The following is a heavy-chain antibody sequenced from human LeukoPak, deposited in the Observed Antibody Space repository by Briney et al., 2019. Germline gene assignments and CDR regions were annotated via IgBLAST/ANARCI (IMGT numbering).Heavy chain of an antibody. D-gene: IGHD3-22*01. J-gene: IGHJ1*01. Sequence: PSETLSLTCSVSGDSVSRSDSYRDWIRQPPGKGLEWIGTIYYSGRAYYSPSLKSRVTMSVDPSNNQFSLTLRSVTAADTAVYYCARRRYYDGSGYLEWGQGTLLSVSS. V-gene: IGHV4-39*01. CDR3: ARRRYYDGSGYLE. CDR2: IYYSGRA. CDR1: GDSVSRSDSY.